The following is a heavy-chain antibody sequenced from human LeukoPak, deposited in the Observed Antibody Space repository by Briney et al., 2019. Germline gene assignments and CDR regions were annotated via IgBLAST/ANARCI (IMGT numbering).Heavy chain of an antibody. J-gene: IGHJ3*02. CDR2: ISSSGGTI. CDR3: ARDYLVGGTDAFDI. V-gene: IGHV3-48*04. D-gene: IGHD1-1*01. CDR1: GFTFSSYG. Sequence: GGSLRLSCAASGFTFSSYGMHWVRQAPGKGLEWVSYISSSGGTIYYADSVKGRFTISRDDAKNSLYLQMNRLRGEDTSVYYCARDYLVGGTDAFDIWGQGTMVTVSS.